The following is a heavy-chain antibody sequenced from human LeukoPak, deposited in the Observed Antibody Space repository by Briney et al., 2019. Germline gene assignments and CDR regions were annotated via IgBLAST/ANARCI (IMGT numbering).Heavy chain of an antibody. CDR3: ARGALGIAAAGIDFDY. V-gene: IGHV3-7*03. Sequence: GGSLRLSCAASGFTFSSYWMSWVRQAPGKGLEWVANIKQDGSEKYSVDSVRGRFSISRDNAKNSLYLQMNSLRAEDTAVHYCARGALGIAAAGIDFDYWGQGTLVTVSS. CDR2: IKQDGSEK. J-gene: IGHJ4*02. CDR1: GFTFSSYW. D-gene: IGHD6-13*01.